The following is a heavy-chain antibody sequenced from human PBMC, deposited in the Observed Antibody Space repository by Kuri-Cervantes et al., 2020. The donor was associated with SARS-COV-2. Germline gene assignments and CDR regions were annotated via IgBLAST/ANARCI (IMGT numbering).Heavy chain of an antibody. Sequence: GESLKISCAASGFTFSSYGMHWVRQAPGKGLEWVAVISYDGSNKHYADSVKGRFTISRDNSKNTLYLQMNSLRGEDTAMYYCARVAGEGPIYYYYMDVWGEGTTVTVSS. CDR3: ARVAGEGPIYYYYMDV. V-gene: IGHV3-30*03. CDR1: GFTFSSYG. CDR2: ISYDGSNK. D-gene: IGHD2-21*01. J-gene: IGHJ6*03.